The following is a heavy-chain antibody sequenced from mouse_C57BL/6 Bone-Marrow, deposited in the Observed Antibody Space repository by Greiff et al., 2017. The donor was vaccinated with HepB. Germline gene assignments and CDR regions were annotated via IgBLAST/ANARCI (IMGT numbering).Heavy chain of an antibody. CDR1: GYTFTSYW. CDR2: IYPGSGST. Sequence: QVQLQQPGAELVKPGASVKMSCKASGYTFTSYWITWVKQRPGQGLEWIGDIYPGSGSTNYNEKFKSKATLTVDTSSSTAYMQLSSLTSEDSAVYYCARSFITTVVATPYYYAMDYWGQGTSVTVSS. D-gene: IGHD1-1*01. CDR3: ARSFITTVVATPYYYAMDY. J-gene: IGHJ4*01. V-gene: IGHV1-55*01.